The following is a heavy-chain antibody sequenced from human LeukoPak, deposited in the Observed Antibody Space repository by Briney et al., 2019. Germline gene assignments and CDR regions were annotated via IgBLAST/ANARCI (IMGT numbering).Heavy chain of an antibody. CDR3: AKDYCSSTSCYTRLFAY. V-gene: IGHV3-9*01. CDR1: GFTFDDYA. D-gene: IGHD2-2*02. Sequence: GGSLRLSCAASGFTFDDYAMHWVRQAPGKGLEWVSGISWNSGSIGYADSVKGRFTISRDNAKNSLYLQMNSLRAEDTAVYYCAKDYCSSTSCYTRLFAYWGQGTLVTVSS. J-gene: IGHJ4*02. CDR2: ISWNSGSI.